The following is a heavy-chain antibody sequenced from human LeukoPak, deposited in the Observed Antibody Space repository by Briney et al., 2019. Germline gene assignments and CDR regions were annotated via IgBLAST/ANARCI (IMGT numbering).Heavy chain of an antibody. CDR3: ARDPPYRF. CDR1: GFTFSTYS. D-gene: IGHD3-16*02. Sequence: PGGSLRLSCAASGFTFSTYSMTWVRQAPGKGLEWVSSITSSSSFIYYADSVKGRFTISRDNAKNSLYLQMNSLRAEDTAVYYCARDPPYRFWGQGTLVTVSS. J-gene: IGHJ4*02. CDR2: ITSSSSFI. V-gene: IGHV3-21*01.